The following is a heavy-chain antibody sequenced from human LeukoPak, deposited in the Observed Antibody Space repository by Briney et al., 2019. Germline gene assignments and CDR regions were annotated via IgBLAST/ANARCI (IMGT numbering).Heavy chain of an antibody. CDR1: GFTFTSHS. V-gene: IGHV3-48*02. CDR3: ASLMTTVYYFDY. Sequence: GGSLRLSCAASGFTFTSHSMNWVRQAPGKGLELISYISSSSSTIYYADSVKGRFTISRDNAKNSLYLQMSSLRDEDTAVYYCASLMTTVYYFDYWGQGTLVTVSS. J-gene: IGHJ4*02. D-gene: IGHD4-17*01. CDR2: ISSSSSTI.